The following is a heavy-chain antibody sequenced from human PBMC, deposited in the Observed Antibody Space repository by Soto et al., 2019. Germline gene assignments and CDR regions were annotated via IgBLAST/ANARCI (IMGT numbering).Heavy chain of an antibody. CDR2: VYSDDSDT. CDR3: ARRDYYDSTAYFY. CDR1: GYTFTDFW. Sequence: GESLKISCKGSGYTFTDFWIAWVRQMPGKGLEWMGLVYSDDSDTRYSPSLQGQVTISADKSISTAYLQWRSLKASDTAMYYCARRDYYDSTAYFYWGQGTLVTVSS. V-gene: IGHV5-51*01. D-gene: IGHD3-22*01. J-gene: IGHJ4*02.